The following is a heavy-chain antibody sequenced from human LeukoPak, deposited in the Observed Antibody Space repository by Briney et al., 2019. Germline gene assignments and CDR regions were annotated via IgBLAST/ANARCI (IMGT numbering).Heavy chain of an antibody. Sequence: ASVKVSRKASGYTFTGFYMHWVRQAPGQGLEWMGWINPNSGGTNYAQKFQGRVTMTRDTSISTAFMELSRLRSDDTAVYYCARGGDWNYPYWFDPWGQGTLVTVSS. CDR3: ARGGDWNYPYWFDP. CDR2: INPNSGGT. CDR1: GYTFTGFY. D-gene: IGHD1-7*01. J-gene: IGHJ5*02. V-gene: IGHV1-2*02.